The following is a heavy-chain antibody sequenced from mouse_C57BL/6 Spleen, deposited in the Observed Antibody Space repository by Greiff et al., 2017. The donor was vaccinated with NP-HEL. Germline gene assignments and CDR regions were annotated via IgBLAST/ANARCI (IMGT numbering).Heavy chain of an antibody. D-gene: IGHD1-1*01. CDR2: INYDGSST. Sequence: EVQLVESEGGLVQPGSSMKLSCTASGFTFSDYYMAWVRQVPEKGLEWVANINYDGSSTYYLDSLKSRFIISRDNAKNILYLQMSSLKSEDTATYYCARNDYGSSYAMDYWGQRTSVTVSS. CDR1: GFTFSDYY. J-gene: IGHJ4*01. CDR3: ARNDYGSSYAMDY. V-gene: IGHV5-16*01.